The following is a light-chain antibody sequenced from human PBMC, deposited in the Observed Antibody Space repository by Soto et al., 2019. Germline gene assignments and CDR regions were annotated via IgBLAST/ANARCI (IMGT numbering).Light chain of an antibody. Sequence: EIALTQSPSPLSLSPADIATLSCRASQSVSSSFLAWYQQKPGQAPRLLIYGASNGASGISDRFSGSGSGTDFTLTISRLEPEDFAVYYCQQYGSSLITFGQGTRLEIK. J-gene: IGKJ5*01. V-gene: IGKV3-20*01. CDR1: QSVSSSF. CDR3: QQYGSSLIT. CDR2: GAS.